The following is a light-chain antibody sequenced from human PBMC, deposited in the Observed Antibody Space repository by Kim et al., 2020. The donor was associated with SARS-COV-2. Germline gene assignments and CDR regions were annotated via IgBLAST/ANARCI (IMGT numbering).Light chain of an antibody. V-gene: IGLV3-19*01. CDR1: SLRSYY. J-gene: IGLJ2*01. CDR3: NSRDSSGNLVV. CDR2: GKN. Sequence: SSELTQDPAVSVALGQTVRITCQGDSLRSYYASWYQQKPGQAPVLVIYGKNNRPSGIPDRFSGSSSGNTASLTLTGAQAEDEADYYFNSRDSSGNLVVFG.